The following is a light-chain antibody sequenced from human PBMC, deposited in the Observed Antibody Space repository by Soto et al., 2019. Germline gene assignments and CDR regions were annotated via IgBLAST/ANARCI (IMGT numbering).Light chain of an antibody. CDR3: SSYAGSNTFV. V-gene: IGLV2-8*01. CDR1: SSDVGGYNY. Sequence: QSALTQPPSASGSPGQSVTISCTGTSSDVGGYNYVSWYQQHPGKAPKLMIYEVSKRPSGVPDRISGSKSGNTASLTVSGLQAEDEADYYCSSYAGSNTFVFGTGTKLPVL. J-gene: IGLJ1*01. CDR2: EVS.